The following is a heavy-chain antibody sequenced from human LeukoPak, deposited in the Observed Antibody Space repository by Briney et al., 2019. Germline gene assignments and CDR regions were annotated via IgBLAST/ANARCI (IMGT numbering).Heavy chain of an antibody. Sequence: GGSLRLSCAASGFTFSSYAMSWVRQAPGKGLEWVSAISGSGGSTYYADSVKGRFTISRDNSMNTLYLQMNSLRAEDTAVYYCAKDHGYNPSFDYWGQGTLVTVSS. V-gene: IGHV3-23*01. D-gene: IGHD5-24*01. CDR1: GFTFSSYA. CDR3: AKDHGYNPSFDY. CDR2: ISGSGGST. J-gene: IGHJ4*02.